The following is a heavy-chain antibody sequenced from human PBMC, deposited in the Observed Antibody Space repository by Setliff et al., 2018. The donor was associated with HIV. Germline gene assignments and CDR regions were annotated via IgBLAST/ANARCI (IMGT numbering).Heavy chain of an antibody. Sequence: SETLSLTCTVSGGSISSNYWNWVRQPPGKGLEWMGYIHDSGSTKYNPSLKSRVTLSVDLSKNQVSLTLSSVSAADTAVYYCATSFCTSGVCYNDDAFDVWGQGTMVTVSS. J-gene: IGHJ3*01. D-gene: IGHD2-8*01. CDR3: ATSFCTSGVCYNDDAFDV. CDR2: IHDSGST. V-gene: IGHV4-59*01. CDR1: GGSISSNY.